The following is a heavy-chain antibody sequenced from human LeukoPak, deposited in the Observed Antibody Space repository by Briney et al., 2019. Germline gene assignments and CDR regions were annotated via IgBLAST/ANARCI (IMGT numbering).Heavy chain of an antibody. D-gene: IGHD3-3*01. J-gene: IGHJ4*02. CDR3: ARHAYYDFWSGAKFDS. CDR2: IIPRFGTT. CDR1: GGTLSDYA. V-gene: IGHV1-69*13. Sequence: SVKVSCKASGGTLSDYAISWVRQAPGQGLEWMGGIIPRFGTTNYAQRFQGRVTITADESSSTVYMDLNSLRSEDTAVFYCARHAYYDFWSGAKFDSWGQGILVTVSS.